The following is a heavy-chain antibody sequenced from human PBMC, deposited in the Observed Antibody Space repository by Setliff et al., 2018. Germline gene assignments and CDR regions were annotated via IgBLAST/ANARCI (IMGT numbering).Heavy chain of an antibody. J-gene: IGHJ6*03. CDR1: GFTFSKYW. CDR3: ASIDWGENFYNTDV. CDR2: INGDGTIT. V-gene: IGHV3-74*01. Sequence: PGGSLRLSCGASGFTFSKYWMYWVRQVPGKGLVWVSRINGDGTITNYADSVKGRFTISRDNAKNTLYLQMNGLRGEDTAVYFCASIDWGENFYNTDVWGKGTTVTVSS. D-gene: IGHD7-27*01.